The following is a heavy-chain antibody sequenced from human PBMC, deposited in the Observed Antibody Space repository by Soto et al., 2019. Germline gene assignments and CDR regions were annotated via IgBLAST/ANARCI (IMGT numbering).Heavy chain of an antibody. Sequence: SETLSLTCAVYGGSFSGYYWSWIRQPPGKGLEWIGEINHSGSTNYKPSLKSRVTISVDTSKNQFSLKLRSVTAADTVVYYCARFSAATISVFGDWGQGTLFTGSS. CDR3: ARFSAATISVFGD. D-gene: IGHD5-12*01. CDR2: INHSGST. CDR1: GGSFSGYY. V-gene: IGHV4-34*01. J-gene: IGHJ4*02.